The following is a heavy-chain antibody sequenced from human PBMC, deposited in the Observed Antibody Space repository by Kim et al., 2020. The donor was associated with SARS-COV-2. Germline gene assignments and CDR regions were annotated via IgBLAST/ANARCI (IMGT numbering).Heavy chain of an antibody. V-gene: IGHV4-39*01. CDR3: ARRTEAGGYFDF. D-gene: IGHD2-15*01. CDR2: T. Sequence: TYSNPSLKSRVTISVDTSRNQFSLHLASVTAADAAVYYCARRTEAGGYFDFWGQGSPVTVAS. J-gene: IGHJ4*02.